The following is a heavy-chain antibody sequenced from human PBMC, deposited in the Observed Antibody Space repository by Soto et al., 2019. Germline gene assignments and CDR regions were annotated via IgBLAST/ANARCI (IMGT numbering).Heavy chain of an antibody. CDR3: AKDGGSGYYIHYYFDY. V-gene: IGHV3-23*01. D-gene: IGHD3-3*01. CDR1: GFTFSSYA. J-gene: IGHJ4*02. CDR2: ISGSGGST. Sequence: PGGSLRLSCAASGFTFSSYAMSWVRQAPGKGLEWVSAISGSGGSTYYADSVKGRFTISRDNSKNTLYLQMNSLRAEDTAVYYCAKDGGSGYYIHYYFDYWGQGTLVTVSS.